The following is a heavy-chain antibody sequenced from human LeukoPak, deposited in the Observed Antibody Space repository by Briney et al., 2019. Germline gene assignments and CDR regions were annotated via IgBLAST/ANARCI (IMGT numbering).Heavy chain of an antibody. CDR3: ATLGRITMIVVDSYHAFDI. CDR2: ISYDGSNK. Sequence: GESLRLSCAASGFTFSSYAMHWVRQAPGKGLEWVAVISYDGSNKYYADSMKGRFTISRDNSKNTLYLQMNSLRSEDTAVYYCATLGRITMIVVDSYHAFDIWGQGTMVTVSS. CDR1: GFTFSSYA. D-gene: IGHD3-22*01. V-gene: IGHV3-30-3*01. J-gene: IGHJ3*02.